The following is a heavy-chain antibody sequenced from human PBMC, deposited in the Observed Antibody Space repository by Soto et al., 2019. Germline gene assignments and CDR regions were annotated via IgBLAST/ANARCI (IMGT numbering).Heavy chain of an antibody. J-gene: IGHJ5*02. CDR3: ARGRFRRTWFDP. D-gene: IGHD3-16*01. CDR1: GYTFTNYD. CDR2: MNPDSGNT. Sequence: QVQLEQSGAEVKKPGASVKVSCKASGYTFTNYDIHWERQATGQGLAWMGWMNPDSGNTGQSKQFQGRVTMTRDTSISTASMNMSSLRTEDTAVDYCARGRFRRTWFDPWGQRNLVTVSS. V-gene: IGHV1-8*01.